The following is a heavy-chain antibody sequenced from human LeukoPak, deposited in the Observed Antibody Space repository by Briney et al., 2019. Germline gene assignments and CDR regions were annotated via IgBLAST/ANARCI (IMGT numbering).Heavy chain of an antibody. CDR2: INSSGGST. CDR1: GYTFTSYY. J-gene: IGHJ6*04. CDR3: ARERGDDIVVVPAAPGMDV. V-gene: IGHV1-46*01. Sequence: ASVKVSCKASGYTFTSYYMHWGRQAPGQGLEWMGIINSSGGSTSYAQEFQGRVTMTRDTSTSTVYMELSSLRSEDTAVYYCARERGDDIVVVPAAPGMDVWGKGTTVTVSS. D-gene: IGHD2-2*01.